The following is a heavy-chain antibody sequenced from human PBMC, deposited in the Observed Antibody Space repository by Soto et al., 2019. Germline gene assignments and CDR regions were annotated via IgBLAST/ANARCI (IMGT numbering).Heavy chain of an antibody. J-gene: IGHJ6*02. CDR1: GGTFSSYG. CDR2: IIPIFGTT. Sequence: ASVKVSCKASGGTFSSYGLSWVRQVPGQGLEWMGGIIPIFGTTNYAQKFQGRVTITADESTSTAYMELSSLRSEDTAVYYCARDLGYNYGVYYGMDVWGQGTTVTVSS. V-gene: IGHV1-69*13. D-gene: IGHD5-18*01. CDR3: ARDLGYNYGVYYGMDV.